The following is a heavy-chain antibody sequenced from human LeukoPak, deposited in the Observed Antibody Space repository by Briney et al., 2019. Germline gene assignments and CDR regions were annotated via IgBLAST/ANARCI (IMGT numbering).Heavy chain of an antibody. J-gene: IGHJ6*02. CDR1: GGSISSYY. D-gene: IGHD6-19*01. CDR2: IYTSGST. CDR3: ARPSGQQWLGHYYYYGMDV. Sequence: SETLSLTCTVSGGSISSYYWSWIRQPAGKGLEWIGRIYTSGSTNYNPSLKSRVTMSVDTSKNQFSLKLSSVAAADTAVYYCARPSGQQWLGHYYYYGMDVWGQGTTVTVSS. V-gene: IGHV4-4*07.